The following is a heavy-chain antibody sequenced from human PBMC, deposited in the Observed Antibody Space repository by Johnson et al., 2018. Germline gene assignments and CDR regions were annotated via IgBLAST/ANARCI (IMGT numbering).Heavy chain of an antibody. V-gene: IGHV1-69*08. J-gene: IGHJ3*02. CDR1: GGSFTSYS. CDR2: IIPILGLS. D-gene: IGHD6-19*01. Sequence: QVQLVESGAEVKKPGSSVKVSCKASGGSFTSYSFSWVRQAPGQGLEWMGRIIPILGLSNYAQKFQGRVTITADKPTSTASIEQGILRSCHTAMYYCARDGRSVADACDKFDMWGQVTMVTVSS. CDR3: ARDGRSVADACDKFDM.